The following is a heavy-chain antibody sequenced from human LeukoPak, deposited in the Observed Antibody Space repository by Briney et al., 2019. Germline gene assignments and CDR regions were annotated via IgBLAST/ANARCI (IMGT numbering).Heavy chain of an antibody. J-gene: IGHJ4*02. Sequence: PSETLSLTCTVSGGSISTYYWSWIRQPPGKGLEWIGYIYYSGSTNYNPSLKSRVTMSVDTPKNQFSLKLSSVTAADTAVYYCARGDSSGWYYFDYWGQGSLVTVSS. CDR2: IYYSGST. CDR3: ARGDSSGWYYFDY. V-gene: IGHV4-59*08. CDR1: GGSISTYY. D-gene: IGHD6-19*01.